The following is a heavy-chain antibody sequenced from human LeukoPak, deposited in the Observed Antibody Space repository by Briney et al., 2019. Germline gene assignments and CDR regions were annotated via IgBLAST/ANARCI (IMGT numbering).Heavy chain of an antibody. CDR3: AVYYYDSSGYYSRFDY. Sequence: GESLKISCKGSGYSFQDYWIGWVRQMRGKGLEWMGILYPGDSDTRYSPSFQGQVTLSADKSISTAYLQWSSLKASDTAMYYCAVYYYDSSGYYSRFDYWGQGTLVTVSS. CDR1: GYSFQDYW. D-gene: IGHD3-22*01. J-gene: IGHJ4*02. V-gene: IGHV5-51*01. CDR2: LYPGDSDT.